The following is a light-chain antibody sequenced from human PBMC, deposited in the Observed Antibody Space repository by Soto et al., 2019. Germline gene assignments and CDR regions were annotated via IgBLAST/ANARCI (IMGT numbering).Light chain of an antibody. CDR1: QSVSSSY. Sequence: EIVLTQSPGTLSLSPGERATLSCRASQSVSSSYLAWYQQKPGQAPRLLIYGASSRATGIPDRFSGSGSGTDFTLTISRQEPEDSAVYYCQQYGSSPGTFGQGTKLEIK. V-gene: IGKV3-20*01. CDR3: QQYGSSPGT. CDR2: GAS. J-gene: IGKJ2*02.